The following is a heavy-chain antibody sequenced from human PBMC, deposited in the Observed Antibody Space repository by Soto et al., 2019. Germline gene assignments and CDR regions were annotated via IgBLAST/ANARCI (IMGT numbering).Heavy chain of an antibody. CDR2: IYYSGSP. CDR3: AMSMTPVVTLDY. J-gene: IGHJ4*02. V-gene: IGHV4-39*01. D-gene: IGHD4-17*01. Sequence: QLQLQESGPGLVKPSETLSLTCTVSGGSISSSSYYWGWIRQPPGKGLEWIGRIYYSGSPYYNPSLRCCSTVSVESSKNQFSLQLSSVTAADTAVYYCAMSMTPVVTLDYWGQGTLVTVSS. CDR1: GGSISSSSYY.